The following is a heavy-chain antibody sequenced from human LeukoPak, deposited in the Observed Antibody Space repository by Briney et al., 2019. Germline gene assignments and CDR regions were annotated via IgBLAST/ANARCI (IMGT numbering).Heavy chain of an antibody. V-gene: IGHV3-9*01. J-gene: IGHJ3*02. CDR3: AKARSFHHAFDI. Sequence: PGGSLRLSCAASGFTFDDYAMHWVRQAPGKGLEWVSGISWNSGSIGYADSVKGRFTISRDNAKNSLYLQMNSLRAEDTALYYCAKARSFHHAFDIWGQVTMVTVSS. CDR2: ISWNSGSI. CDR1: GFTFDDYA.